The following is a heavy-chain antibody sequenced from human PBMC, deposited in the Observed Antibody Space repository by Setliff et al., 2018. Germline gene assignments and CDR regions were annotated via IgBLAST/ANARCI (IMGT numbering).Heavy chain of an antibody. CDR3: ARTCSGSGCYAGLES. D-gene: IGHD2-15*01. CDR1: GFTFSTYR. CDR2: IWDDGGNK. Sequence: PGGSLRLSCAASGFTFSTYRMHWVRQAPGKGLEWVAVIWDDGGNKYHADSVKGRFTISRDNSKNTLYLQMNNLRDEDTAVYYCARTCSGSGCYAGLESWGQGTPVTVSS. J-gene: IGHJ4*02. V-gene: IGHV3-33*08.